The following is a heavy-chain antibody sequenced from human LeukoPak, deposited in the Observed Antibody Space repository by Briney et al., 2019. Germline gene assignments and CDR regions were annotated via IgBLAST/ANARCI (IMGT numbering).Heavy chain of an antibody. CDR1: GGTFSSYA. CDR3: ASPGGGGVGAFDI. D-gene: IGHD3-16*01. Sequence: ASVKVSCKASGGTFSSYAISWVRQAPGQGLEWMGGIIPILGTANYAQKFQGRVTITADESTSTAYMELSSLRSEDTAVYYCASPGGGGVGAFDIWGQGTMVTVSS. V-gene: IGHV1-69*13. J-gene: IGHJ3*02. CDR2: IIPILGTA.